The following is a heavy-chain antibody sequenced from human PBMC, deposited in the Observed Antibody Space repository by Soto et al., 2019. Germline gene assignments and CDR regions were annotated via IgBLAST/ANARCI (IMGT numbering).Heavy chain of an antibody. CDR3: AGRGHSDYC. CDR2: IDGGGTYT. CDR1: GFTFSSYA. J-gene: IGHJ4*02. D-gene: IGHD4-4*01. V-gene: IGHV3-23*01. Sequence: PGGSLRLSCAASGFTFSSYAMSWVRQAPGTGLEWVSVIDGGGTYTVYADSVKGRFTISRDNSKNTLYLQMNSLRVDDTAIYYCAGRGHSDYCWGQGTLVTVSS.